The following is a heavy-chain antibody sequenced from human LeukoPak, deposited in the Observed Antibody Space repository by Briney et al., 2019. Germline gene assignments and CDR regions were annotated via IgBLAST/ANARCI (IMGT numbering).Heavy chain of an antibody. CDR1: GGTFSSYA. Sequence: ASVKVSCKASGGTFSSYAISWVRQAPGQGLEWMGIINPSGGSTSYAQKFQGRVTMTRDTSTSTVYMELSSLRSEDTAVYYCAREYYYDSSGYGSFDYWGQGTLVTVSS. CDR2: INPSGGST. V-gene: IGHV1-46*01. CDR3: AREYYYDSSGYGSFDY. D-gene: IGHD3-22*01. J-gene: IGHJ4*02.